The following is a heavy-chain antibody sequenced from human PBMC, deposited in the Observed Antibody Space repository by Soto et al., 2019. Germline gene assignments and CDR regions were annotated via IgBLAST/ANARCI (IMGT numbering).Heavy chain of an antibody. CDR3: AKAMSGYTNQRIPKLGFDI. V-gene: IGHV3-23*01. J-gene: IGHJ3*02. CDR2: ISGSGGIT. CDR1: GFTFSSHA. Sequence: EVQLLESGGGLVQPGGSLRLSCAVSGFTFSSHAMSWVRQAPGKGLEWVSVISGSGGITYYADSVKGRFTISRDNSKSTLYMQMNTLRAEDTALYYCAKAMSGYTNQRIPKLGFDIWGQGTMVTVSS. D-gene: IGHD3-3*01.